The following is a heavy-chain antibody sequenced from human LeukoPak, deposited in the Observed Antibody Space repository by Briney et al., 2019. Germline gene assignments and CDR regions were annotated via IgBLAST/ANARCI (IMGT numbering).Heavy chain of an antibody. D-gene: IGHD1-14*01. Sequence: GGSLRLSCAASGFTFSDHYMSWIRQAPGKGLEWLSHISISGETSYNADSVKGRFTISSDNGKSTLYLQMNSLRVEDTAVYYXTRXGDSGNKVDYWGQGTLVTVSS. CDR1: GFTFSDHY. V-gene: IGHV3-11*01. CDR3: TRXGDSGNKVDY. J-gene: IGHJ4*02. CDR2: ISISGETS.